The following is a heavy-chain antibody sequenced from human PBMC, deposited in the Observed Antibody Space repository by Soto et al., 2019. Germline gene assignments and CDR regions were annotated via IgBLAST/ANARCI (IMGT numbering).Heavy chain of an antibody. CDR2: TYYRSNWRH. Sequence: SQTLSLPCAISGDSVSSNTSAWNCISSSPSRGLEWLGRTYYRSNWRHDYAVSVKSRITVNPDTSKNHFSLQLNSVTPADTAVYYCARGVAGTGFDLWGQGTLVTVSS. CDR1: GDSVSSNTSA. J-gene: IGHJ4*02. D-gene: IGHD6-19*01. CDR3: ARGVAGTGFDL. V-gene: IGHV6-1*01.